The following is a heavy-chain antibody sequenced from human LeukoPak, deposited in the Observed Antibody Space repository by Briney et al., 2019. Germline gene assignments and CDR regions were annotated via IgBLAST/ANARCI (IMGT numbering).Heavy chain of an antibody. CDR2: IWYDGSNK. V-gene: IGHV3-33*01. CDR1: GFTFSSYG. CDR3: ARDDSSGLEFDY. J-gene: IGHJ4*02. D-gene: IGHD3-22*01. Sequence: PGGSLRLSCAASGFTFSSYGMHWVRQAPGKGLEWVAVIWYDGSNKYYADSVKGRFTISRDNSKNTLYLQMNSLRAEDTAVYYCARDDSSGLEFDYWGQGTLVTVSS.